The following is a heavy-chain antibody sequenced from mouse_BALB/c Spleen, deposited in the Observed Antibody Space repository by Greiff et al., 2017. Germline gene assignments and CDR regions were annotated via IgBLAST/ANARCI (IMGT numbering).Heavy chain of an antibody. CDR2: INPSTGYT. D-gene: IGHD1-1*01. V-gene: IGHV1-7*01. CDR3: AKGITAWFAY. Sequence: VKLMESGAELAKPGASVKMSCKASGYTFTSYWMHWVKQRPGQGLEWIGYINPSTGYTEYNQKFKDKATLTADKSSSTAYMQLSSLTSEDSAVYYCAKGITAWFAYWGQGTLVTVSA. J-gene: IGHJ3*01. CDR1: GYTFTSYW.